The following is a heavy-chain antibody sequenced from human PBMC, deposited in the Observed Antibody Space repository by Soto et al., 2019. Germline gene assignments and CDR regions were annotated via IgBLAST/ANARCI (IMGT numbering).Heavy chain of an antibody. CDR3: AREGTIFFGRWMDV. V-gene: IGHV1-8*02. J-gene: IGHJ6*04. D-gene: IGHD3-3*01. CDR1: GYTFTSYG. Sequence: GASVKVSCKASGYTFTSYGISWVRQAPGQGLEWMGWMNPNSGNTGYAQKFQGRVTMTSNTSISTAYMELSSLRSEDTAVYYCAREGTIFFGRWMDVWGKGTTVTVSS. CDR2: MNPNSGNT.